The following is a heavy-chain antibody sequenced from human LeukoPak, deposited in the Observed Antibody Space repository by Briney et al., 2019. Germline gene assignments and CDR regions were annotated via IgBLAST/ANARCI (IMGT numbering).Heavy chain of an antibody. J-gene: IGHJ4*02. D-gene: IGHD2-2*01. Sequence: GGSLRLSCAASGFTFSSNYMSWVRQAPGKGLEWVSATSGSGGSTYYADSVKGRFTISRDNSKNTLYLQMNSLRAEDTAVYYCAKGDNINIVVVPAADFWGQGTLVTVSS. V-gene: IGHV3-23*01. CDR1: GFTFSSNY. CDR2: TSGSGGST. CDR3: AKGDNINIVVVPAADF.